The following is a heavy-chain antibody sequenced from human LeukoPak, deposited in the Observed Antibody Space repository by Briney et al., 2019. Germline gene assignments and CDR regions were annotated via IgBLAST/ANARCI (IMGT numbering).Heavy chain of an antibody. CDR1: GASINSYF. D-gene: IGHD6-19*01. CDR3: ARVRYSSAWGWFAP. V-gene: IGHV4-59*01. CDR2: LHYSWNT. Sequence: TSETLSLTCTVSGASINSYFWSWIRQPPGKGLELVGYLHYSWNTNYNPSLNSRVNISVDTSKNQFSLKLTSLTAADTAVYYCARVRYSSAWGWFAPWGQGTLVTVSS. J-gene: IGHJ5*02.